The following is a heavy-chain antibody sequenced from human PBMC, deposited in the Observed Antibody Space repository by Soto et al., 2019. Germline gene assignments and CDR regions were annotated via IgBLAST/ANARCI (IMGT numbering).Heavy chain of an antibody. Sequence: QVQLVQSRAEVKKPGSSVKVSCKASGGTFSSYAISWVRQAPGQGLEWRGGIIPISETTNYAQKFQGRVTITADESKSTAYMELSSLRSEDTAVYYCARSQGSSTSLEIYFYYYYGMDVWGQGTTVTVSS. J-gene: IGHJ6*02. V-gene: IGHV1-69*01. CDR3: ARSQGSSTSLEIYFYYYYGMDV. CDR2: IIPISETT. D-gene: IGHD2-2*01. CDR1: GGTFSSYA.